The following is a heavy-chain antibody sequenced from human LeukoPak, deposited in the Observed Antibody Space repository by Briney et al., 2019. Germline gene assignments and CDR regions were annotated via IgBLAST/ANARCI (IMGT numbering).Heavy chain of an antibody. J-gene: IGHJ4*02. D-gene: IGHD3-9*01. CDR3: ARVTLTGYFAFDS. CDR2: ISWDGGRI. Sequence: GGSLRLSCAASGFTFSDYSMHWVRQAPGKGLEWVSLISWDGGRIHYVDSVKGRFTISRDTAKSSLYLQMNSLRAEDTAMYYCARVTLTGYFAFDSWGQGTLVTVSS. CDR1: GFTFSDYS. V-gene: IGHV3-43*01.